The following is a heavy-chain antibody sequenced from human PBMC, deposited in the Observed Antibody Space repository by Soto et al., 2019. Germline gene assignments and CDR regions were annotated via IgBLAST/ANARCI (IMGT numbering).Heavy chain of an antibody. CDR1: GFTFSTFN. V-gene: IGHV3-21*02. CDR2: ISGSSGYI. Sequence: EVQLVESGGGLVKPGGPLRLSCIASGFTFSTFNMNWVRQAPGMGLEWVSSISGSSGYIYYADSVKGRFTTSRDNAKNLLYLQLNNLRAEDTAVYYCASPTSGELALYYYYGLDVWGRGTTVTVPS. CDR3: ASPTSGELALYYYYGLDV. J-gene: IGHJ6*02. D-gene: IGHD3-3*02.